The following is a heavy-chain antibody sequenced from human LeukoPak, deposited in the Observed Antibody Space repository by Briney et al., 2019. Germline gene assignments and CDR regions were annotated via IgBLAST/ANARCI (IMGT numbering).Heavy chain of an antibody. CDR3: ARDSPFEWAIFGDSFDI. CDR1: GGSISDYY. CDR2: IHYSGST. Sequence: SETLSLTCTVSGGSISDYYWSWIRQSPGKGLEWIAHIHYSGSTNYNSSLASRVTISMDTSKRQISLKLSSVTAADTAVYYCARDSPFEWAIFGDSFDIWGQGTVVAVSS. V-gene: IGHV4-59*01. D-gene: IGHD3-3*01. J-gene: IGHJ3*02.